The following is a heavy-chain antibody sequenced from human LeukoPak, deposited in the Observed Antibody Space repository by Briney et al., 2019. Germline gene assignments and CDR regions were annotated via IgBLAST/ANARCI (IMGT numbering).Heavy chain of an antibody. CDR1: GGSIGSYY. Sequence: SETLSLTCTVSGGSIGSYYWSWIRQPPGKGLEWIGYIYYSGSTNYNPSLKSRVTISVDTSKNQFSLKLSPVTAADTAVYYCARALQQLWVDYWGQGTLVTVSS. V-gene: IGHV4-59*01. CDR2: IYYSGST. J-gene: IGHJ4*02. D-gene: IGHD5-18*01. CDR3: ARALQQLWVDY.